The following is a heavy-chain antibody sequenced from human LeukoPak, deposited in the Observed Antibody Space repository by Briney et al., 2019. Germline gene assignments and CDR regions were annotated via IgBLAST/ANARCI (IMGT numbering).Heavy chain of an antibody. V-gene: IGHV1-8*01. CDR1: GYTFTNYD. D-gene: IGHD3-10*01. Sequence: VASVKVSCKASGYTFTNYDINWVRQATGQGLEWMGWMNPNSGNTGYAQKFQGRVTMTRDTSTSTVYMELSSLRSEDTAVYYCARASQQPMVRGVITKYYYMDVWGKGTTVTISS. CDR3: ARASQQPMVRGVITKYYYMDV. J-gene: IGHJ6*03. CDR2: MNPNSGNT.